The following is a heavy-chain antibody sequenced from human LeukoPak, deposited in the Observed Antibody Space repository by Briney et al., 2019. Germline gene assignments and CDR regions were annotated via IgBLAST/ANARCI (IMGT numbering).Heavy chain of an antibody. J-gene: IGHJ4*02. Sequence: GGSLGLSCAASGFTFSNYGMHWVRQAPGKGLEWVAVIWHDGSNKYYADSVKGRFTISRDNSKNMLYLQMNSLRAEDTAVYYCANNFDYWGQGTLVTVSS. CDR2: IWHDGSNK. V-gene: IGHV3-33*06. CDR1: GFTFSNYG. CDR3: ANNFDY.